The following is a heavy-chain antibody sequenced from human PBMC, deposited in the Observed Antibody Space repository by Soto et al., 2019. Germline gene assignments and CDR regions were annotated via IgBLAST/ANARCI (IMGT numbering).Heavy chain of an antibody. CDR1: GFMFNNSA. D-gene: IGHD2-21*01. J-gene: IGHJ3*02. Sequence: EVELLESGGGLVQPGGSLRLSCKASGFMFNNSAMTWVRQAPGQGLQWVASVSDNGGSRGGTYYADSVKGRFTISRDNSKTPLYLQLDSLTGADTAVYYCARAKAVVIAALDIWGQGTMVTVSS. CDR2: VSDNGGSRGGT. V-gene: IGHV3-23*01. CDR3: ARAKAVVIAALDI.